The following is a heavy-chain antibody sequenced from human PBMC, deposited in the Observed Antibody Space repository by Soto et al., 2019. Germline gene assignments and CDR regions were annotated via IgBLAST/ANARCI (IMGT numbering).Heavy chain of an antibody. CDR2: ISYDGSNK. D-gene: IGHD2-8*01. CDR1: GFTFSSYG. CDR3: AKAENYCTNGVCYTDY. Sequence: QVQLVESGGGVVQPGRSLRLSCAASGFTFSSYGMHWVRQAPGKGLEWMAVISYDGSNKYYADSVKGRFTISRDNSKNTLYLQMNGLRAEDTAVYYCAKAENYCTNGVCYTDYWGQGTLVTVSS. V-gene: IGHV3-30*18. J-gene: IGHJ4*02.